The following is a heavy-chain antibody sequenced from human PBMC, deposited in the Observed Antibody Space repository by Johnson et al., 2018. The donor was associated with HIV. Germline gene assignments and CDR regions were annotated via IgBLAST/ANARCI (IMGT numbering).Heavy chain of an antibody. CDR2: ISGSGGST. Sequence: QVQLVESGGGLVQPGGSLRLSCAASGFTFSSYGMHWVSGISGSGGSTYYADSVKGRFTISRDNSKNTLYLQMNSLRPEDTAVYYCARDGTTGPSGDAFDIWGQGTMVTVSS. CDR3: ARDGTTGPSGDAFDI. CDR1: GFTFSSYG. V-gene: IGHV3-64*04. D-gene: IGHD1-14*01. J-gene: IGHJ3*02.